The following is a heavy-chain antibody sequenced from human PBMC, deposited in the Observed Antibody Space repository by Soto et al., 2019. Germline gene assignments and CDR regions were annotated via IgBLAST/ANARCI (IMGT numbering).Heavy chain of an antibody. CDR2: IRSSSSTI. J-gene: IGHJ5*02. V-gene: IGHV3-48*01. CDR1: GFTFSSYA. CDR3: ARDGGNWFDP. Sequence: GGSLRLSCAASGFTFSSYAMHWVRQAPGKGLEWVSYIRSSSSTIYYADSVRGRFTISRDNARNSLYLQMNSLRVEDTAVYFCARDGGNWFDPWGQGTLVTVSS.